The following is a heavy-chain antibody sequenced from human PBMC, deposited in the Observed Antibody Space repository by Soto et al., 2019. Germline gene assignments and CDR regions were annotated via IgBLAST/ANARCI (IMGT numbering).Heavy chain of an antibody. D-gene: IGHD2-15*01. CDR2: IIPIFGTA. J-gene: IGHJ3*02. Sequence: SVKVSCKASGGTFSSYAISWVRQAPGQGLEWIGGIIPIFGTANYAQKFQGRVTITADESTSTAYMELSSLRSEDTAVYYCASPIVVVVAATPNAFDIWGQGTMVTVSS. CDR1: GGTFSSYA. CDR3: ASPIVVVVAATPNAFDI. V-gene: IGHV1-69*13.